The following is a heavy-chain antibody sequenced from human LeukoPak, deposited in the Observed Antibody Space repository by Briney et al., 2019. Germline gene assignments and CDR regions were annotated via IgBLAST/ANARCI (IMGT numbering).Heavy chain of an antibody. Sequence: GGSLRLSCAASGFTVSSNYMSWVRQAPGKGLEWVSVFDSGGSTYNADSVKGRFNISRDNSKNTLYLQMNSLRAEDTAVYYCARVGPLEDIVVVPAAQYMIDDAFDIWGQGTMVTVSS. CDR1: GFTVSSNY. V-gene: IGHV3-53*01. D-gene: IGHD2-2*01. CDR2: FDSGGST. CDR3: ARVGPLEDIVVVPAAQYMIDDAFDI. J-gene: IGHJ3*02.